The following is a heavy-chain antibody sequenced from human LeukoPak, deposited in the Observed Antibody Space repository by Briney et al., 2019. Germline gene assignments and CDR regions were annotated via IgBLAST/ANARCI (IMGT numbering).Heavy chain of an antibody. CDR3: ARAFPINF. CDR2: INSDGTTT. J-gene: IGHJ4*02. D-gene: IGHD2-21*01. Sequence: QPGGSLRLSCAASGFTFSSYSMHWVRQGPGKGLVWVSRINSDGTTTVYADSVKGRFTISRDNAKNTLYLQMNSLRAEDTAVYFCARAFPINFWGQGTLVTVSS. V-gene: IGHV3-74*01. CDR1: GFTFSSYS.